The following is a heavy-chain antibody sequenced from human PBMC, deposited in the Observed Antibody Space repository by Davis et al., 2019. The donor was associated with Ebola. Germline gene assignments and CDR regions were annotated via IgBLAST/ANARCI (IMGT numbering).Heavy chain of an antibody. CDR3: AKGNSLGS. D-gene: IGHD3-16*01. CDR1: GFTFSSYG. J-gene: IGHJ5*02. CDR2: ISYDGSNK. V-gene: IGHV3-30*18. Sequence: GESLKISCAASGFTFSSYGMHWVRQAPGKGLEWVAVISYDGSNKYYADSVKGRFTISRDNSKNTLYLQMNSLRAEDTAVYYCAKGNSLGSWGQGTLVTVSS.